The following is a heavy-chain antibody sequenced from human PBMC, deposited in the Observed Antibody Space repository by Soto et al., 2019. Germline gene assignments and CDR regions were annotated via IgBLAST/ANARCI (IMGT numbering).Heavy chain of an antibody. CDR1: GASVSSDGYF. CDR2: VSYSGST. J-gene: IGHJ6*02. Sequence: QVQLQESGPGLVKSSETLSLTCTVSGASVSSDGYFWNWIRQPPGKGLEWIGYVSYSGSTNYNPSLNSRFTTSLDTSSNQFALKLSSATAADTAVYYCVRDTKLGSRNPMSFFYGMDVWGQGTTVTVSS. V-gene: IGHV4-61*08. CDR3: VRDTKLGSRNPMSFFYGMDV. D-gene: IGHD3-10*01.